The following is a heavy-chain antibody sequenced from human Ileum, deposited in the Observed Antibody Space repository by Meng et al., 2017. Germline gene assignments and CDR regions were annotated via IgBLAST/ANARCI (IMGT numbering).Heavy chain of an antibody. CDR2: IRSKTHGETT. CDR3: PKDLDNNGSSQGVFDN. CDR1: GFTFGDYA. J-gene: IGHJ4*02. V-gene: IGHV3-49*03. Sequence: GESLKLSCATSGFTFGDYAVNWFCQAPGKGLEWVGFIRSKTHGETTQYAASAKGRFTISRDDSKGIAYLQINSLNTEDTAVYYCPKDLDNNGSSQGVFDNWGQGTLVTVSS. D-gene: IGHD6-6*01.